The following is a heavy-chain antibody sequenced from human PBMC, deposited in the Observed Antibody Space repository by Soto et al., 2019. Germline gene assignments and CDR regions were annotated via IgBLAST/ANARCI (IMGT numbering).Heavy chain of an antibody. J-gene: IGHJ6*02. V-gene: IGHV5-51*01. CDR2: IYPGDSDT. CDR3: ARSRRGAYSSGWYSLSGYYNYGIDV. D-gene: IGHD6-19*01. Sequence: GESLKISCKGSGYSFTSYWIGWVRQMPGKGLESMGIIYPGDSDTRYSPSLQGQVTISADTSISTAYLQWTSLKASDTAMYYCARSRRGAYSSGWYSLSGYYNYGIDVWGQGTKVTV. CDR1: GYSFTSYW.